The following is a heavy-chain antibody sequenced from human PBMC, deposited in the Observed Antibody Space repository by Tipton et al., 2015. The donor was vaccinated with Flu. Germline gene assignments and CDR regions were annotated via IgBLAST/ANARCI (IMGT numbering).Heavy chain of an antibody. D-gene: IGHD3-22*01. CDR1: GGSISSSNW. CDR2: IYHSGST. CDR3: ARAKSPGYYYDSSEGAYFDY. V-gene: IGHV4-4*02. J-gene: IGHJ4*02. Sequence: TLSLTCAVSGGSISSSNWWSWVRQPPGKGLEWIGEIYHSGSTNYNPSLKSRVTISVDKSKNPFSLKLSSVTAADTAVYYCARAKSPGYYYDSSEGAYFDYWGQGTLVTVSS.